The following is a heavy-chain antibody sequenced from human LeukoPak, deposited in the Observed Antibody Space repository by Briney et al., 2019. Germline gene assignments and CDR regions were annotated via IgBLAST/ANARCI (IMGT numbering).Heavy chain of an antibody. CDR2: IYSGDSET. CDR3: ARMGWDCSSTSGYLGWFYP. J-gene: IGHJ5*02. V-gene: IGHV5-51*01. Sequence: GESLKISCKGSGYNFTNFWIGWVRQMPGTGLEWMGSIYSGDSETRYNPSFQGQVTISADKTIRSAYLQRSSLKASDTAIYYCARMGWDCSSTSGYLGWFYPWGQGTPVTVSS. D-gene: IGHD2-2*01. CDR1: GYNFTNFW.